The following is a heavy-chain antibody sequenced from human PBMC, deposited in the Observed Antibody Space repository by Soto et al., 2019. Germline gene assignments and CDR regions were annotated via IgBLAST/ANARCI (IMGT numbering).Heavy chain of an antibody. V-gene: IGHV1-18*01. D-gene: IGHD3-3*01. CDR1: GYTFTSYG. J-gene: IGHJ3*02. Sequence: ASVKVSCKASGYTFTSYGISWVRQAPGQGLEWMGWISAYNGNTNYAQKLQGRVTMTTDTSTSTAYMELRSLRSDDTAVYYCARTPKYDFWSGYYLPDAFDIWGQGTMVTVPS. CDR3: ARTPKYDFWSGYYLPDAFDI. CDR2: ISAYNGNT.